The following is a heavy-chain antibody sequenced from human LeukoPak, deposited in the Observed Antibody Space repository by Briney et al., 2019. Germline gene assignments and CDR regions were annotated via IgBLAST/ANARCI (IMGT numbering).Heavy chain of an antibody. D-gene: IGHD1-1*01. CDR1: GGSFSTYY. Sequence: PSETLSLTCAVYGGSFSTYYWSWIRQSPGKGLEWIAEINHRGDTNYNPSVKSRVTISVDTSKNQFSLKVRSLTAADTAFYYCARGPTISATGYVDYRGQGTLVTVSS. V-gene: IGHV4-34*01. J-gene: IGHJ4*03. CDR2: INHRGDT. CDR3: ARGPTISATGYVDY.